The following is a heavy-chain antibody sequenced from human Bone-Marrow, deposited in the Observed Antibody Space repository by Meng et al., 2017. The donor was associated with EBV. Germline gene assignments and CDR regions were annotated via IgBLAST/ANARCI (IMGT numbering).Heavy chain of an antibody. Sequence: PQESRGALVKPPQPLSLPCAASGGSISSGGYYWSWIRQPPGKGLEWIGYIYHSGSTYYNPSLKSRVTISVDRSKNQFSLKLSSVTAADTAVYYCARGGYGGNPLDYWGQGTLVTVSS. CDR2: IYHSGST. CDR1: GGSISSGGYY. D-gene: IGHD4-23*01. V-gene: IGHV4-30-2*01. J-gene: IGHJ4*02. CDR3: ARGGYGGNPLDY.